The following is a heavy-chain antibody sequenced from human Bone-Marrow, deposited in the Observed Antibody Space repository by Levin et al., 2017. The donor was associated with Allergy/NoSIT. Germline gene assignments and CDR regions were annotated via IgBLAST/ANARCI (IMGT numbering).Heavy chain of an antibody. Sequence: SQTLSLTCTVSGGSISSSSYYWGWIRQPPGKGLEWIGSIYYSGSTYYNPSLKSRVTISVDTSKNQFSLKLSSVTAADTAVYYCARRGPCSGGSCYSPWFDPWGQGTLVTVSS. D-gene: IGHD2-15*01. CDR1: GGSISSSSYY. CDR2: IYYSGST. J-gene: IGHJ5*02. V-gene: IGHV4-39*01. CDR3: ARRGPCSGGSCYSPWFDP.